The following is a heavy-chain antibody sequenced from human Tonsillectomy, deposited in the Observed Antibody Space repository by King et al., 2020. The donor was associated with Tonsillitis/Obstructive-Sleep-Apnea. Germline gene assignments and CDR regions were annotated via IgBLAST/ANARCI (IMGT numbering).Heavy chain of an antibody. J-gene: IGHJ4*02. CDR3: AREHYHCSSTSCYDLWY. V-gene: IGHV1-2*06. D-gene: IGHD2-2*01. CDR1: GYTFTGYY. Sequence: QLVQSGAEVKKPGASVKVSCKASGYTFTGYYMHWVRQAPGQGLEWMGRINPNSGGTNYAQKFQGRVTMTRDTSISTAYMELSRLRSDDTAVYYCAREHYHCSSTSCYDLWYWGQGTLVTVSS. CDR2: INPNSGGT.